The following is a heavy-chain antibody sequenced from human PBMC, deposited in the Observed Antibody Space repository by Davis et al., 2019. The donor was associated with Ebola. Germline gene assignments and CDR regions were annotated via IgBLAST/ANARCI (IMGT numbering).Heavy chain of an antibody. J-gene: IGHJ6*02. CDR1: GYTLTELS. CDR3: ARTTVRGDSYGSIPYYGMDV. Sequence: ASVKVSCKVSGYTLTELSMHWVRQAPGKGLEWMGGFDPEDGETIYAQKFQGRVTMTEDTSTDTAYMELRSLRSDDTAVYYCARTTVRGDSYGSIPYYGMDVWGQGTTVTVSS. CDR2: FDPEDGET. V-gene: IGHV1-24*01. D-gene: IGHD5-18*01.